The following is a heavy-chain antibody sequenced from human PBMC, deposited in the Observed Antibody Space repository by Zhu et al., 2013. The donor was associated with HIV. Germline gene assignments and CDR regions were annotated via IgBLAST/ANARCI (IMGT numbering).Heavy chain of an antibody. CDR3: ARGERVVITECFDP. CDR2: MNPKSGNT. CDR1: GYTFTTYD. Sequence: QVQLVQSGAEVKKAGASVKVSCKASGYTFTTYDINWMRQAAGQGLEWLGWMNPKSGNTGYAQKFQGRVTMTRNSSINTAYMELSSLKSEDTAVYYCARGERVVITECFDPWGQGTLVTVSS. V-gene: IGHV1-8*01. J-gene: IGHJ5*01. D-gene: IGHD3-10*01.